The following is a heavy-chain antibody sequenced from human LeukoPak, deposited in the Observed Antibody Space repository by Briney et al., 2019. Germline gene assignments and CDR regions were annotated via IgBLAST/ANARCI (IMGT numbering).Heavy chain of an antibody. CDR1: EFTVSSNY. CDR3: ARGGAAAGYYYYGMDV. J-gene: IGHJ6*02. D-gene: IGHD4-17*01. Sequence: GGSLRLSCAASEFTVSSNYMNWVRQAPGKGLEWVSVIYSGGSTYYADSVKGRFTISRDNSKNTLHLQMNSLRAEDTAVYYCARGGAAAGYYYYGMDVWGQGTTVTVSS. CDR2: IYSGGST. V-gene: IGHV3-53*01.